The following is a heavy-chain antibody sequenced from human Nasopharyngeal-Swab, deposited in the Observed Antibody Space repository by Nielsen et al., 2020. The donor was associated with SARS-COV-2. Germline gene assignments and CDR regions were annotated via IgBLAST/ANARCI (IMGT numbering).Heavy chain of an antibody. CDR3: ATGPVRGVISWFDP. CDR1: GYTLTELS. V-gene: IGHV1-24*01. J-gene: IGHJ5*02. CDR2: FDPEDGET. D-gene: IGHD3-10*01. Sequence: VKVSCKVSGYTLTELSMHWVRQAPGKGLEWMGGFDPEDGETIYAQKFQGRVTMTEDTSTDTAYMELSSLRSEDTAVYYCATGPVRGVISWFDPWGQGTLVTVSS.